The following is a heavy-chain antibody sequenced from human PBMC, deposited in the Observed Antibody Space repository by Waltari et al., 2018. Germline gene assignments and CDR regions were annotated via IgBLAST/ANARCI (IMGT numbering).Heavy chain of an antibody. D-gene: IGHD2-15*01. CDR3: ARQMTPHYFDY. V-gene: IGHV3-53*01. Sequence: EMQLVESGGGLIQPVGSLKLSCAASGFSVCSNSMTWVRQAPGKGLEWVSLIYGSGFGGTDTHYADSVKGRFTISRDNSKNTLYLQMNTLRADDTAMYYCARQMTPHYFDYWGQGALVTVSS. CDR1: GFSVCSNS. J-gene: IGHJ4*02. CDR2: IYGSGFGGTDT.